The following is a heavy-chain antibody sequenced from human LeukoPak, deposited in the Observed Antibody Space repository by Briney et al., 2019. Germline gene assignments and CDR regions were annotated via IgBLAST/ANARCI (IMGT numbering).Heavy chain of an antibody. J-gene: IGHJ3*02. CDR1: GFTFSNYA. Sequence: GGSLRLSCAASGFTFSNYAMNWVRQAPGKGLEWVSAISGGGGSTYYADSVKGRFTISRDNAKISLYLQMNSLRAEDTAVYYCARGVSGSVPHAFDIWGQGTMVTVSS. CDR3: ARGVSGSVPHAFDI. V-gene: IGHV3-23*01. D-gene: IGHD2-15*01. CDR2: ISGGGGST.